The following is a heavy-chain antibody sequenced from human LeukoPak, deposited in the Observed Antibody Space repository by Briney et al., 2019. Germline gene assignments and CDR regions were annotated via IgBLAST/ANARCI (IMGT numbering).Heavy chain of an antibody. D-gene: IGHD4-11*01. V-gene: IGHV1-46*01. CDR1: GFTFTNYY. Sequence: ASVKVSCKASGFTFTNYYMHWVRQAPGQGLEWMGLISPTGSSTNYAQKFRGRVTMTRDTSTTTVYMELSSLRSEDTAVYYCARDAIVRDYSNSDYWGQGTLVTVSS. CDR2: ISPTGSST. J-gene: IGHJ4*02. CDR3: ARDAIVRDYSNSDY.